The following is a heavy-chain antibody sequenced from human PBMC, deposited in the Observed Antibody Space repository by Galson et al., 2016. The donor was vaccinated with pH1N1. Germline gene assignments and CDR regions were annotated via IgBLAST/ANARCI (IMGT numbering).Heavy chain of an antibody. J-gene: IGHJ3*02. CDR2: IYYSGNT. CDR3: AREGSYDSSESGDAFDI. CDR1: GYSIASDSY. Sequence: VSGYSIASDSYWAWIRQPPGKGLEWIGTIYYSGNTYCNPSLKSRISISVDTSKNIFSLNLSSVTAADTAIYYCAREGSYDSSESGDAFDIWGQGTMVTVSS. D-gene: IGHD3-22*01. V-gene: IGHV4-38-2*02.